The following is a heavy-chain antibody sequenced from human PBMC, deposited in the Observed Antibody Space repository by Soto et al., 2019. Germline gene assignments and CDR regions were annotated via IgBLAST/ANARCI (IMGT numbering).Heavy chain of an antibody. CDR2: IYTSGST. V-gene: IGHV4-4*07. J-gene: IGHJ4*02. CDR1: GGSISSYY. Sequence: LSLTCSVSGGSISSYYWSWIRQPAGKGLEWIGRIYTSGSTTYNPSLNSRVTMSVDTSKNQFSLKLNSVTAADTAVYYCAAKWDFGDYAYYFDYWGQG. CDR3: AAKWDFGDYAYYFDY. D-gene: IGHD4-17*01.